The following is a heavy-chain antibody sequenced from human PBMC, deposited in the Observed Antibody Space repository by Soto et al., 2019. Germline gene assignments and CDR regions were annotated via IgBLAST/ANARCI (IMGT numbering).Heavy chain of an antibody. CDR3: ARLQGYSYGSDIVQDY. J-gene: IGHJ4*02. D-gene: IGHD5-18*01. CDR1: GLXFSNYA. CDR2: ILYDWSKK. Sequence: XLRLYCVTSGLXFSNYAVHWVRHAPGKGLEWGAVILYDWSKKYYAEYVKGRFNISRDNSNNTLFLQMSSLRPEETALYYCARLQGYSYGSDIVQDYWGQGTPGTVS. V-gene: IGHV3-30-3*01.